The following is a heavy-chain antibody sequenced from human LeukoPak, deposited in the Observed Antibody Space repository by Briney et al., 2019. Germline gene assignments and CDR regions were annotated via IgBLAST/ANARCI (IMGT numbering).Heavy chain of an antibody. Sequence: GGSLRLSCAASGFTFSTYAMSWVRQAAGKGLEWVSLISGSGGGTYYADSVKGRFTISRDNAKNSVYLQMNSLRAEDTAVYYCARDDPSMIAALHYWGQGTLVTVSS. V-gene: IGHV3-23*01. CDR2: ISGSGGGT. CDR1: GFTFSTYA. CDR3: ARDDPSMIAALHY. J-gene: IGHJ4*02. D-gene: IGHD6-6*01.